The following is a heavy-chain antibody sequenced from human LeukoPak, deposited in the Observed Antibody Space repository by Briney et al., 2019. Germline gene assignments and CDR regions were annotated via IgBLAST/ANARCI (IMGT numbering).Heavy chain of an antibody. CDR1: GYSFTSYW. Sequence: GGSLKISCKGSGYSFTSYWIGWVRQMPGKGLEWMGIIYPGDSGTRYSPSFQGQVTISADKSISTAYLQWSSLKASDTAMYYCATSFGYSYGPYYFDYWGQGTLVTVSS. V-gene: IGHV5-51*01. CDR3: ATSFGYSYGPYYFDY. J-gene: IGHJ4*02. D-gene: IGHD5-18*01. CDR2: IYPGDSGT.